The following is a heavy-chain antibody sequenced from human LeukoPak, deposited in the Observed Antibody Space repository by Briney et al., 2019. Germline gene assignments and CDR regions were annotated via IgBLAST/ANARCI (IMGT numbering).Heavy chain of an antibody. J-gene: IGHJ4*02. Sequence: GGSLRLSCAASGFTFSRYAMSWVRQAPGKGLEWVSAISGSGGSTYYADSVKGRFTISRDNSKNTLYLQMNSLRAEDTAVYYCAKVLGLLWFGELNYWGQGTLVTVSS. CDR1: GFTFSRYA. V-gene: IGHV3-23*01. D-gene: IGHD3-10*01. CDR2: ISGSGGST. CDR3: AKVLGLLWFGELNY.